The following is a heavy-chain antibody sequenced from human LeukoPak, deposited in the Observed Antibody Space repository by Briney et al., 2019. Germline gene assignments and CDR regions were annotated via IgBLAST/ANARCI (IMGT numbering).Heavy chain of an antibody. CDR2: ISGSGGST. CDR1: GFTFSSYA. D-gene: IGHD3-3*01. J-gene: IGHJ4*02. Sequence: PGGSLRLSCAASGFTFSSYAMSWVRQAPGKGLEWVSAISGSGGSTYYADSVKGRFTISRDNSKNTLYLQMNSLRAEDTAVYYCARARVYYDFWSGYYSEQGNDDYWGQGTLVTVSS. V-gene: IGHV3-23*01. CDR3: ARARVYYDFWSGYYSEQGNDDY.